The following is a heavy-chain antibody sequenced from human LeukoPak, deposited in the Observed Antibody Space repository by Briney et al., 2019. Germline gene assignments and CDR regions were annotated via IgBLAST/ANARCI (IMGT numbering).Heavy chain of an antibody. CDR1: GGSFSGYY. CDR3: ARDDSTGWSPFDI. D-gene: IGHD6-19*01. CDR2: INHSGST. J-gene: IGHJ3*02. Sequence: SETLFLTCAVYGGSFSGYYRSWIRQPPGKGLEWIGEINHSGSTNYNPSLKSRVTISVDTSKNQFSLKLSSVTAADTAVYFCARDDSTGWSPFDIWGQGTMVTVSS. V-gene: IGHV4-34*01.